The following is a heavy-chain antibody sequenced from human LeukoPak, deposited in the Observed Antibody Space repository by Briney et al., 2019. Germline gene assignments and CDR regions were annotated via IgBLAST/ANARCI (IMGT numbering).Heavy chain of an antibody. CDR1: GYTFTGYY. J-gene: IGHJ6*02. CDR3: ARDLRTENYYYFGMDV. V-gene: IGHV1-2*02. CDR2: INPNSGGT. Sequence: EASVTVSCKASGYTFTGYYMHWVRQAPGQGLEWMGWINPNSGGTNYAQKFQGRVTMTRDTSISTAYMELSRLRSDDTAVYYCARDLRTENYYYFGMDVWGQGTTVTVSS.